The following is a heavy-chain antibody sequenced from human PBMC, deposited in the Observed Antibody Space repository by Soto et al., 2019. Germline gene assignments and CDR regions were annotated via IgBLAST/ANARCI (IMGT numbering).Heavy chain of an antibody. CDR2: IYSGGST. CDR3: ARSVSPRFDY. CDR1: GFTVSSNY. V-gene: IGHV3-66*01. Sequence: GGSLRLSCAASGFTVSSNYMSWVRQAPGKGLEWVSVIYSGGSTYYADSVKGRFTISRDNSKNTLYLQMNSLRAEDTAVYYCARSVSPRFDYWGQRTLVTVSS. J-gene: IGHJ4*02.